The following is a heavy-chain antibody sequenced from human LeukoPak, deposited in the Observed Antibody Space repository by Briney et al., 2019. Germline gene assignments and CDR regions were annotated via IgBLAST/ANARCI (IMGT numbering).Heavy chain of an antibody. Sequence: SETLSLTCAVSGGSFSGYYWSWIRQPPGKELEWIGEINHSGSTNYNPSLKSRVTISVDTSKNQFSLKLSSVTAADTAVYYCARMNLIRITTHWGQGTLVTVSS. CDR1: GGSFSGYY. J-gene: IGHJ4*02. V-gene: IGHV4-34*01. CDR2: INHSGST. CDR3: ARMNLIRITTH. D-gene: IGHD3-3*01.